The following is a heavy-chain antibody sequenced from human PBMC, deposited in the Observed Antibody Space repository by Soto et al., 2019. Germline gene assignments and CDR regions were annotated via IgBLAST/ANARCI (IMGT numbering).Heavy chain of an antibody. CDR3: ARDLGYCSSTSCYPWFDP. V-gene: IGHV4-59*01. CDR2: IYYGGNI. J-gene: IGHJ5*02. CDR1: GGSISSYY. D-gene: IGHD2-2*01. Sequence: PSETLSLTCTVSGGSISSYYWSWIRQSPGRGLEWIGYIYYGGNINYNPSLKSRVTTSVDTSKNQFSLKLSSVTAADTAVYYCARDLGYCSSTSCYPWFDPWGQGTLVTVSS.